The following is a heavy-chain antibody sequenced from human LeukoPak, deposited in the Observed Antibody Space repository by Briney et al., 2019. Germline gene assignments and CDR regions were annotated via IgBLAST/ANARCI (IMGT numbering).Heavy chain of an antibody. Sequence: QSGGSLGHSCAASGFTFSNYAMSWVRQAPGKGLEWVSAVSGRDDSTYYADSVKGRFTISRDNSKNTLYLQMNSLRAEDTAVYYCAKWGDYDILTGYYDSDYWGQGTLVTVSS. CDR3: AKWGDYDILTGYYDSDY. CDR1: GFTFSNYA. J-gene: IGHJ4*02. CDR2: VSGRDDST. D-gene: IGHD3-9*01. V-gene: IGHV3-23*01.